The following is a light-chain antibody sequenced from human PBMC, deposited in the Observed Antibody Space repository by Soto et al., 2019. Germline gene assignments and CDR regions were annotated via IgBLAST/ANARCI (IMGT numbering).Light chain of an antibody. CDR3: QHRSNWPPD. Sequence: EIVLTQSPATLSLSPGERAALSCRASQSVGSYLAWYQQKPGQAPRLLIYDASNRATGIPARFSGSGSGTDFTLAISSLEPEDFAVYYCQHRSNWPPDFGPGTKVDIK. J-gene: IGKJ3*01. V-gene: IGKV3-11*01. CDR2: DAS. CDR1: QSVGSY.